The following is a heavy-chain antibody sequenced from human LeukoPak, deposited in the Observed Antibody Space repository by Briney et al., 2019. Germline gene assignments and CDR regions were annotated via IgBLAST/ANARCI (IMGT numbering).Heavy chain of an antibody. CDR3: ASRRGWGSGWYQDWFDP. J-gene: IGHJ5*02. V-gene: IGHV4-34*01. D-gene: IGHD6-19*01. Sequence: PPETLSLTCAVYGGSFSGYYWSWIRQPPGKGLEWIGEINHSGSTNYNPSLKSRVTISVDTSKNQFSLKLSSVTAADTAVYYCASRRGWGSGWYQDWFDPWGQGTLVTVSS. CDR2: INHSGST. CDR1: GGSFSGYY.